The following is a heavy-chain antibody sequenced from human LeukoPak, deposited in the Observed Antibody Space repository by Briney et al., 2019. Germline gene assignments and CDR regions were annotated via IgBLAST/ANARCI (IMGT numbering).Heavy chain of an antibody. D-gene: IGHD2-2*01. J-gene: IGHJ4*02. V-gene: IGHV4-39*01. CDR3: ARHPYYCVTRGNDQLDDFDY. CDR2: LYYSGST. CDR1: VDSITSTSYV. Sequence: SVTRCLTCGVSVDSITSTSYVWGWIRQPSGNGLGGIGRLYYSGSTYYNPSLKRRVTISVHTSKNQFSLKLTSVTAADTAVYYCARHPYYCVTRGNDQLDDFDYWGRGIQVIVSS.